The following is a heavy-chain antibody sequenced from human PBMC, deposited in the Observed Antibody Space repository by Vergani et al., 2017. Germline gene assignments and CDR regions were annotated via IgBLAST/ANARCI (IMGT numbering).Heavy chain of an antibody. CDR1: GFTSSYYG. D-gene: IGHD2-15*01. V-gene: IGHV3-30*03. J-gene: IGHJ1*01. CDR2: ISYDGTQK. CDR3: ATKSCGTPGYQIGCYRE. Sequence: QVHLVESGGGVVQPGRSLRLSCVVSGFTSSYYGMHWVRQAPGKGLEWVAVISYDGTQKYYADSVKGRFTISRDNSKSTLYLQMNSLRTEDTAGYYCATKSCGTPGYQIGCYREWGQRTLVSVP.